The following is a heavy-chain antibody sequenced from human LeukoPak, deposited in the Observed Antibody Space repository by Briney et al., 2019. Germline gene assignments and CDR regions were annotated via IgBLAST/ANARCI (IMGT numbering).Heavy chain of an antibody. Sequence: SETLSLTCTVSGGSISSYYWSWIRLPPGKGLEWLGYIYSSGSTNYNPSLKSRVTISVDTSKNQISLKLTSVTAADTALYFRARHFDSSGYSLDAFDIWGQGTMVTVSS. V-gene: IGHV4-59*01. CDR2: IYSSGST. D-gene: IGHD3-22*01. CDR1: GGSISSYY. CDR3: ARHFDSSGYSLDAFDI. J-gene: IGHJ3*02.